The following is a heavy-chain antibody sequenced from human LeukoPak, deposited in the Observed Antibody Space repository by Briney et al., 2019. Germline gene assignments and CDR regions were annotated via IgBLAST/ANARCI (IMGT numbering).Heavy chain of an antibody. J-gene: IGHJ4*02. CDR3: ARVATIFGVVTYDY. CDR2: IYHSWST. V-gene: IGHV4-4*02. CDR1: GGSISSSNW. D-gene: IGHD3-3*01. Sequence: SETLSLTCAVSGGSISSSNWWSWVRQPPGKRLEWIGEIYHSWSTNYNPSLKSRVTISVDKSKNQFSLKLSSVTAADTAVYYCARVATIFGVVTYDYWGQGTLVTVSS.